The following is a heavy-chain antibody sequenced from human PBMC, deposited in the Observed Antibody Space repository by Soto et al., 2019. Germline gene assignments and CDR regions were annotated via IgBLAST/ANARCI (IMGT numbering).Heavy chain of an antibody. V-gene: IGHV2-70*04. Sequence: GSGPTLVNPTQTLTLTCTFSGFSLSTSGMRVSWIRQPPGKALEWLARIDWDDDKFYSTSLKTRLTISKDTSKNQVVLTMTNMDPVDTATYYCARMNLGVKSAAFDIWGQGTMVTVSS. CDR3: ARMNLGVKSAAFDI. CDR2: IDWDDDK. D-gene: IGHD6-13*01. CDR1: GFSLSTSGMR. J-gene: IGHJ3*02.